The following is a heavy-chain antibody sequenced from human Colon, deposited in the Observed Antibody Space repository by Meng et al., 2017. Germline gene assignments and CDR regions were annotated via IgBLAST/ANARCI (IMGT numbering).Heavy chain of an antibody. J-gene: IGHJ4*02. CDR1: GGSISGNY. D-gene: IGHD2-15*01. V-gene: IGHV4-59*01. CDR2: IYYTGST. CDR3: AKYDRPPYCFEY. Sequence: QVKLQEAGPGLVKPSETLSLTCTVSGGSISGNYWSWIRQSPGRGLEWIAYIYYTGSTNYNPSFKSRATISVDTSKNQFSLNLASVTAADTAVYYCAKYDRPPYCFEYWGQGTLVTASS.